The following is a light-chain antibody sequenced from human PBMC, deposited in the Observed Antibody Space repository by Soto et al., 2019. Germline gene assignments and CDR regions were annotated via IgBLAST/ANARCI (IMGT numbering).Light chain of an antibody. Sequence: DIQVTQSPSTLSASEGDRVTITCRASQSISNWLAWYQQKPGKAPKLLIYDASSLESGVPSRFSGSGSGTEFTLTISSLQPDDFATYYCQQYNSWWTFGQGTKVDIK. J-gene: IGKJ1*01. CDR3: QQYNSWWT. CDR2: DAS. V-gene: IGKV1-5*01. CDR1: QSISNW.